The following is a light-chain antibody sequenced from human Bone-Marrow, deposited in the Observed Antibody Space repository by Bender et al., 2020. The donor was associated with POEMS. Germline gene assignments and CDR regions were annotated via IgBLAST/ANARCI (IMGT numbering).Light chain of an antibody. V-gene: IGLV3-21*02. CDR1: QIGLKS. CDR3: QVWDSDSEHYV. CDR2: DDR. J-gene: IGLJ1*01. Sequence: SYVLTQSPSVSVAPGQTARITCGGDQIGLKSVHWYQQKPGQAPVLVVQDDRDRPSGIPARFSGSNFGNTATLTINRVEAGDEADYYCQVWDSDSEHYVFGTGTTVTVL.